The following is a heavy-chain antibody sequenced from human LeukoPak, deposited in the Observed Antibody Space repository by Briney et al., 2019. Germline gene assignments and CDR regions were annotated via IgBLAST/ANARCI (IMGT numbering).Heavy chain of an antibody. CDR2: IYPGNSDT. J-gene: IGHJ4*02. Sequence: GESLKISCKGYGHSFTNYWIGWVRQMPGKGLECMGIIYPGNSDTRYSPSFQGQVAISVDKSISTAYLQWSSLKASDNAIYYCARFMGSWTRPQLDYWGQGTLVTVSS. V-gene: IGHV5-51*01. CDR3: ARFMGSWTRPQLDY. D-gene: IGHD6-13*01. CDR1: GHSFTNYW.